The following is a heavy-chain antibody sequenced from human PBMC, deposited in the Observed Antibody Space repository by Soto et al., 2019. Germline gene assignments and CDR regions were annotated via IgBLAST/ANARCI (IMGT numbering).Heavy chain of an antibody. J-gene: IGHJ3*02. D-gene: IGHD3-3*01. CDR1: GGTFSSYA. CDR2: IIPIFGTA. CDR3: ARDMGSRYYDFWSGYYDAFDI. Sequence: ASVKVSCKASGGTFSSYAISWVRQAPGQGLEWMGGIIPIFGTANYAQKFQGRVTITADESTSTAYMELSSLRSEDTAVYYCARDMGSRYYDFWSGYYDAFDIWGQGTMVTVSS. V-gene: IGHV1-69*13.